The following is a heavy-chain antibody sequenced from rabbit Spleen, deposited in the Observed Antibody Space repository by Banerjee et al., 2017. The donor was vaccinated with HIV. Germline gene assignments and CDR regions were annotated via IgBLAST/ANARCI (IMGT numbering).Heavy chain of an antibody. CDR1: GFSFSNSYY. V-gene: IGHV1S40*01. CDR3: ARDPGAGSSNL. J-gene: IGHJ3*01. CDR2: IYTSNSGST. D-gene: IGHD8-1*01. Sequence: QQLEESGGGLVKPGASLTLTCTASGFSFSNSYYMCWVRQAPGKGLELIACIYTSNSGSTYYATWAKGRFTISKTSSTTVTLQMTSLTAADTATYFCARDPGAGSSNLWGQGTLVTVS.